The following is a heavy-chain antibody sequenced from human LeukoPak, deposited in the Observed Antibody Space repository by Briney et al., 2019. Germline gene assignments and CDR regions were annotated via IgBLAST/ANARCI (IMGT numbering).Heavy chain of an antibody. D-gene: IGHD3-22*01. CDR2: IYYSGST. Sequence: SETLSLTGTVSGGSISSYYWSWIRQPPGKGLEWIGYIYYSGSTNYNPSLKSRVTISVDTSKNQFSLKLSSVTAADTAVYYCARHAREEYYDSSGYFDYWGQGTLVTVSS. CDR1: GGSISSYY. J-gene: IGHJ4*02. CDR3: ARHAREEYYDSSGYFDY. V-gene: IGHV4-59*08.